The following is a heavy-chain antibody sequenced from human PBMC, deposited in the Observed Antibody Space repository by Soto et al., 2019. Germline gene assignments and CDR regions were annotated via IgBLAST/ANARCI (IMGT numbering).Heavy chain of an antibody. Sequence: PSETLSLTSAVSGGSISSAGYSWNWIRQPPGKGLEWIGYIDHSGYTDYNPSLKSRVTIAVDTSKNHFSLKLSSVTAADTAVYYCSTQEVGGSYVYTFDSWGQGTLVTVSS. CDR2: IDHSGYT. V-gene: IGHV4-30-2*03. D-gene: IGHD1-26*01. J-gene: IGHJ5*01. CDR1: GGSISSAGYS. CDR3: STQEVGGSYVYTFDS.